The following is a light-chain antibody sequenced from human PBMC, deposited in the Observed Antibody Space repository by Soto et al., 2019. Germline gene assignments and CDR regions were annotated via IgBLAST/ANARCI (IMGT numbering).Light chain of an antibody. V-gene: IGLV2-8*01. CDR2: EVS. J-gene: IGLJ1*01. CDR1: SSDVGGYNY. Sequence: QSALTQPPSASGSPGQSVTISCTGTSSDVGGYNYVSWYQQHPGKAPKLMIYEVSKRPSGVPDRFSGSKSGNTASLTVSGLQAEDEADYYCTSYAGNNNFGYVFGTGTKLTVL. CDR3: TSYAGNNNFGYV.